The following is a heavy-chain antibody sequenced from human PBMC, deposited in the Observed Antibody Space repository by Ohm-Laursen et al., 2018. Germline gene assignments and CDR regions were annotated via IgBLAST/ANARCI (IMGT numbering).Heavy chain of an antibody. V-gene: IGHV3-23*01. D-gene: IGHD6-19*01. Sequence: PLRLSCAASGFTFSDYVMSWVRQAPGKGLEWVSTISGSGDNTLYADSVKGRFSISRDNSKDTLYLQMNSLRAEDTAIYYCAKGSPQVRLTDYWGRGTLVTVSS. CDR1: GFTFSDYV. J-gene: IGHJ4*02. CDR3: AKGSPQVRLTDY. CDR2: ISGSGDNT.